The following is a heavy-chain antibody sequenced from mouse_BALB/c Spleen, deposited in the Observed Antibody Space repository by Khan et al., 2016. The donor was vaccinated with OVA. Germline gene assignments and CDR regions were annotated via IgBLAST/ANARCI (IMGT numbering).Heavy chain of an antibody. D-gene: IGHD3-2*01. CDR1: GYTFTSYY. CDR3: TRWGTARATLWFSY. J-gene: IGHJ3*01. V-gene: IGHV1S81*02. Sequence: QMRLEESGAELVKPGASVKLSCKASGYTFTSYYMYWLKQRPGQGLDWIGEINPSNGGTNFNETFKSKATLSVDKSSSTAYMQLSSRPSEDSAVDCCTRWGTARATLWFSYWFQATLVTVSS. CDR2: INPSNGGT.